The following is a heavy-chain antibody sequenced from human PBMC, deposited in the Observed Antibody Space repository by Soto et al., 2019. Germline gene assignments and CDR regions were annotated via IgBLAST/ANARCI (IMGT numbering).Heavy chain of an antibody. V-gene: IGHV4-39*01. D-gene: IGHD3-3*01. J-gene: IGHJ5*02. CDR1: GGSISSSSYY. CDR2: VYYSGST. CDR3: ASTPLLEWLLLDWFDP. Sequence: SETLSLTCTVSGGSISSSSYYWGWIRQPPGKGLEWIGSVYYSGSTYYNPSLKSRVTISVDTSKNQFSLKLSSVTAADTAVYYCASTPLLEWLLLDWFDPWGQGTLVTVSS.